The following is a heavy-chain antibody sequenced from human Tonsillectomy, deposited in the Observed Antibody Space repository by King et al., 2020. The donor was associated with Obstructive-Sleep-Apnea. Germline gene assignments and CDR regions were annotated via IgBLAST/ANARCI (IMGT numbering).Heavy chain of an antibody. CDR3: AREAQYSVYDWTRVAADYYYSMDV. V-gene: IGHV4-39*07. J-gene: IGHJ6*02. CDR2: IYYSGST. CDR1: GGSISSSNYY. D-gene: IGHD5/OR15-5a*01. Sequence: LQLQESGPGLVKPSETLSLTCTVSGGSISSSNYYWGWIRQPPGKGLEWIGNIYYSGSTDYNPSLKSRITISIDTSKNQFSLKLNSATAADTAVYYCAREAQYSVYDWTRVAADYYYSMDVWGQGTTVTVSS.